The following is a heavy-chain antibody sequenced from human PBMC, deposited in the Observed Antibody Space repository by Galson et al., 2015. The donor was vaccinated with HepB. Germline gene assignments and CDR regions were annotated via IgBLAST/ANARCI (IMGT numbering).Heavy chain of an antibody. J-gene: IGHJ6*02. V-gene: IGHV3-21*01. CDR1: GFTFSSYS. D-gene: IGHD3-10*01. CDR2: ISGSSSYI. Sequence: SLRLSCAASGFTFSSYSMNWVRQAPGKGLEWVSSISGSSSYIYYADSVKGRFTISRDNAKNSLYLQMNSLRAEDTAVYYCARWGSAVYSAQVGTMVRGVIVPPYGMDVWGQGTTVTVSS. CDR3: ARWGSAVYSAQVGTMVRGVIVPPYGMDV.